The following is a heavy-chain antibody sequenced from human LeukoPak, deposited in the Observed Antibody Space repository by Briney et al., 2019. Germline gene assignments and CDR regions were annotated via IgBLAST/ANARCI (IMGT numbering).Heavy chain of an antibody. V-gene: IGHV4-34*01. CDR1: GGSFSGYY. CDR2: INHSGST. CDR3: ARVLRFLEWFDY. D-gene: IGHD3-3*01. J-gene: IGHJ4*02. Sequence: SETLSLTCAVYGGSFSGYYWSWIRQPPGKGLEWIGEINHSGSTYYNPSLKSRVTISVDTSKNQFSLKLSSVTAADTAVYYCARVLRFLEWFDYWGQGTLVTVSS.